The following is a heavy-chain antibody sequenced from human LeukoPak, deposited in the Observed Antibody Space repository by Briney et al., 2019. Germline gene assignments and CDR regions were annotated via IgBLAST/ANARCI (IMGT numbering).Heavy chain of an antibody. Sequence: GGSLRLSCAASGFTFSSYAMHWVRQAPGKGLVWVSRINSEGSSTSYADSVKGRFTISRDNAKNTLYLQMNSLRAEDTAVYYCARDEYSSSRKDYWGQGTLVTVSS. CDR1: GFTFSSYA. CDR3: ARDEYSSSRKDY. J-gene: IGHJ4*02. CDR2: INSEGSST. V-gene: IGHV3-74*01. D-gene: IGHD6-6*01.